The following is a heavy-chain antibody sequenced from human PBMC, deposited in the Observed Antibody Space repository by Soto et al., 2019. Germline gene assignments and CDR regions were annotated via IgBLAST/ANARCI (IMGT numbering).Heavy chain of an antibody. D-gene: IGHD3-10*01. CDR2: ISGSGGST. Sequence: PGGSLRLSCAASGFTFSSYSMNWVRQAPGKGLEWVSAISGSGGSTYYADSVKGRFTISRDNSKNTLYLQMNSLRAEDTAVYYCAKGASGYYYYDMDVWGQGTTVTVSS. CDR1: GFTFSSYS. CDR3: AKGASGYYYYDMDV. V-gene: IGHV3-23*01. J-gene: IGHJ6*02.